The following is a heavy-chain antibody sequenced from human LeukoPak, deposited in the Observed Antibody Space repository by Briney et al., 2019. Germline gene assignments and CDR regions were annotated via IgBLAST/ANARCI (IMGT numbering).Heavy chain of an antibody. CDR2: LYHSGRT. V-gene: IGHV4-38-2*01. CDR1: GYSIRSGFY. Sequence: SETLSLTCAVSGYSIRSGFYWGWIRQPPGKGLEWIGGLYHSGRTHYNPSLKSRVTISVDTSRNQFFLELTSVTAADTALYYCVRLVLEDIYVIAVPDKYYFDYWGQGILVTVSS. D-gene: IGHD6-19*01. CDR3: VRLVLEDIYVIAVPDKYYFDY. J-gene: IGHJ4*02.